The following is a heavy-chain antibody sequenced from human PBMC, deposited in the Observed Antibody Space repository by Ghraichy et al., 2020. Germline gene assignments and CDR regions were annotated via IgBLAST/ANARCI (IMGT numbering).Heavy chain of an antibody. V-gene: IGHV4-39*01. CDR1: GGSISSSSYY. CDR2: IDYSGSP. J-gene: IGHJ5*02. Sequence: SETLSLTCTVSGGSISSSSYYWGWIRQPPGKGLEWIGSIDYSGSPYYNPSLKSRVTISVDTSKNQFSLKLSSVTAADTAVYYCASPTGIFWNYLPPGTPWSQGTLVTVSS. D-gene: IGHD1-7*01. CDR3: ASPTGIFWNYLPPGTP.